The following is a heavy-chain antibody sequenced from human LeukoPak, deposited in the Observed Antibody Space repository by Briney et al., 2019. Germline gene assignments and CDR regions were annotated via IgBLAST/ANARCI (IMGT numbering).Heavy chain of an antibody. CDR3: ARDAAGSSSWYGSDAFDI. J-gene: IGHJ3*02. D-gene: IGHD6-13*01. V-gene: IGHV1-46*01. Sequence: ASVKVSCKASGYTFTSYYMHWVRQAPGQGLEWMGIINPSGGSTSYAQKFQGRVTITADKSTSTAYMELSSLRSEDTAVYYCARDAAGSSSWYGSDAFDIWGQGTMVTVSS. CDR1: GYTFTSYY. CDR2: INPSGGST.